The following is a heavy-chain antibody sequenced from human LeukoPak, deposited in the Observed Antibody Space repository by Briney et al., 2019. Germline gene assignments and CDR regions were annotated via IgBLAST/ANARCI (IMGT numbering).Heavy chain of an antibody. CDR1: GFTVSSNY. V-gene: IGHV3-53*01. J-gene: IGHJ4*02. Sequence: PGGSLRLSCAASGFTVSSNYMSWVRQAPGKGLEWVSVIYSGGSTYYADSVKGRFTISRDNSKNTLYLQMNSLRAEDTAVYYCAREFCRSTNCYRCFDNWGPGTLVTVSS. CDR3: AREFCRSTNCYRCFDN. CDR2: IYSGGST. D-gene: IGHD2/OR15-2a*01.